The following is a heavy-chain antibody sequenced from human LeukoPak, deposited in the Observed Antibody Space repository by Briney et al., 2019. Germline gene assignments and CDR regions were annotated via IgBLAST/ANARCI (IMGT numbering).Heavy chain of an antibody. Sequence: GESLKISCEGSGYSFSNYWIGWVRQMPGKGLEWTGIIYPGDYETRYSTSFQGLVTISVDKSISTAYLQWSSLKASDTAMYYCAIPPGYCGNDCSFDHWGQGTLVTVSS. CDR1: GYSFSNYW. V-gene: IGHV5-51*01. CDR2: IYPGDYET. J-gene: IGHJ4*02. CDR3: AIPPGYCGNDCSFDH. D-gene: IGHD2-21*02.